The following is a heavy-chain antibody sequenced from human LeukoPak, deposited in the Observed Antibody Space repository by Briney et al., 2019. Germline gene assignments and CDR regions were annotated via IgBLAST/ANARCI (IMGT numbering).Heavy chain of an antibody. Sequence: GGSLRLSCEASGFTFNTFWMNWVRQAPGEGLEWVSYISSSGSTIYYADSVKGRFTISRDNAKNSPYLQMNSLRAEDTAVYYCAELGITMIGGVWGKGTTVTISS. D-gene: IGHD3-10*02. CDR3: AELGITMIGGV. CDR2: ISSSGSTI. J-gene: IGHJ6*04. V-gene: IGHV3-48*04. CDR1: GFTFNTFW.